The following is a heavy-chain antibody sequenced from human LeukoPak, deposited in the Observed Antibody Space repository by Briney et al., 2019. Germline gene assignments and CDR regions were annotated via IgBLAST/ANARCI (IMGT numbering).Heavy chain of an antibody. CDR1: GYSFTSYW. Sequence: GESLKISCKGSGYSFTSYWIGWVRQMPGKGLEWMGIIYPGDSDTRYSPSFQGQVTISADKSISTAYLQWSSLKASDTAMYYCARWVVGYCSGGSCPRRFDPWGQGTLVTVSS. CDR3: ARWVVGYCSGGSCPRRFDP. V-gene: IGHV5-51*01. CDR2: IYPGDSDT. J-gene: IGHJ5*02. D-gene: IGHD2-15*01.